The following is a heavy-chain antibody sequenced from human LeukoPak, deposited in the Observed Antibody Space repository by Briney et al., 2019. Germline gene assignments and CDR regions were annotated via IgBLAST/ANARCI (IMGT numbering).Heavy chain of an antibody. CDR1: GFIFSSYW. CDR3: AKRGGYYDAFDI. J-gene: IGHJ3*02. D-gene: IGHD3-22*01. Sequence: GGSLRLSCAASGFIFSSYWMSWVRQAPGKGLEWVANIKQDGSEKYYLDSVKGRFTISRDNAKNSLYLQMNSLRAEDTAVYYCAKRGGYYDAFDIWGQGTMVTVSS. CDR2: IKQDGSEK. V-gene: IGHV3-7*03.